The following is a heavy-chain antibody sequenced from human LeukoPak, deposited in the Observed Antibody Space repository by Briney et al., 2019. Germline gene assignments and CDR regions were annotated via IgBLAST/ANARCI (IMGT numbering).Heavy chain of an antibody. D-gene: IGHD2-15*01. V-gene: IGHV4-38-2*01. CDR3: ARKGRADIVVVVAATDLAFDI. Sequence: SETLSPTCAVSGYSISSGYYWGWIRQPPGKGLEWIGSIYHSGSTYYNPSLKSRVTISVDTSKNQFSLKLSSVTAADTAVYYCARKGRADIVVVVAATDLAFDIWVQATMVTVSS. CDR2: IYHSGST. J-gene: IGHJ3*02. CDR1: GYSISSGYY.